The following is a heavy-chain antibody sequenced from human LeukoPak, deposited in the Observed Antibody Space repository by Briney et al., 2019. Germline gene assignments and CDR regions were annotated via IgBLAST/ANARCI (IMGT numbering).Heavy chain of an antibody. CDR1: GFTFSSYS. D-gene: IGHD3-9*01. V-gene: IGHV3-74*01. Sequence: GSLRLSCAASGFTFSSYSMNWVRQAPGKGLEWVSRINSEGTTTNYADSVKGRFSISRLNAKETLYLQMNSLRVEDTAVYYCARGTDDIDIWGQGTLVTVSS. CDR2: INSEGTTT. CDR3: ARGTDDIDI. J-gene: IGHJ3*02.